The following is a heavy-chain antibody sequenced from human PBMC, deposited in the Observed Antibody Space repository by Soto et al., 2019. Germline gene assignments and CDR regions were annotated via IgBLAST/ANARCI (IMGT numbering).Heavy chain of an antibody. CDR3: ARYGSGSSVWFDP. CDR1: GGSISSYY. J-gene: IGHJ5*02. Sequence: SETLSLTCTVSGGSISSYYWSWIRQPPGKGLEWIGYIYYSGSTNYNPSLKSRATISVDTSKNQFSLKLSSVTAADTAVYYCARYGSGSSVWFDPWGQGTLVTVSS. D-gene: IGHD3-10*01. V-gene: IGHV4-59*01. CDR2: IYYSGST.